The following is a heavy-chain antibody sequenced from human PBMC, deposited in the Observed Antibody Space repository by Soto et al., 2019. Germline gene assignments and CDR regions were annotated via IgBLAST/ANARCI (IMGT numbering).Heavy chain of an antibody. V-gene: IGHV3-33*01. D-gene: IGHD2-15*01. CDR3: PRVDVVVAADAFDI. Sequence: QVQLVESGGGVVQPGRSLRLSCAASEFTFSNFGMHWVRQAPGKGLEWVAVIYYDGSNEYYADSVKGRFTISRDNSKNTLYLQMNSLRAEDTAVYYCPRVDVVVAADAFDIWGQGTIVPVSS. CDR2: IYYDGSNE. J-gene: IGHJ3*02. CDR1: EFTFSNFG.